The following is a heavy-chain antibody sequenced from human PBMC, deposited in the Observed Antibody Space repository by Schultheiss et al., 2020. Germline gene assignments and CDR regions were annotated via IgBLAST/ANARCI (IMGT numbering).Heavy chain of an antibody. J-gene: IGHJ6*02. CDR2: INPSGGST. D-gene: IGHD5-12*01. V-gene: IGHV1-46*01. Sequence: ASVKVSCKASGYTFTSYYMHWVRQAPGQGLEWMGIINPSGGSTSYAQKFQGRVTMTRDTSTSTVYMELSSLRSEDTAVYYCARGSSDYYYYYYGMDVWGQGTTVTVTS. CDR3: ARGSSDYYYYYYGMDV. CDR1: GYTFTSYY.